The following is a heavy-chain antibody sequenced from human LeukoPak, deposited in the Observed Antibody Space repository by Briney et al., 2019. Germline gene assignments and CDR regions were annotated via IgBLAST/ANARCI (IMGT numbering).Heavy chain of an antibody. D-gene: IGHD4-17*01. J-gene: IGHJ4*02. CDR3: ARGGVYGDFYFDY. V-gene: IGHV1-2*02. CDR2: IHPNSGGT. Sequence: SVKVSCKASKYTFTGYYMHWVRQAPGQGLAWMGWIHPNSGGTNYDQKFQGRVTMTRDTSISTAYMELSRLTSDDTAVYYCARGGVYGDFYFDYWGQGALVTVSS. CDR1: KYTFTGYY.